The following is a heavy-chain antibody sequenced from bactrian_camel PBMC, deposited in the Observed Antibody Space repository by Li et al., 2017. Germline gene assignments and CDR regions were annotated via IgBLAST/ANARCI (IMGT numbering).Heavy chain of an antibody. V-gene: IGHV3S53*01. D-gene: IGHD2*01. CDR1: GHTVSNYC. J-gene: IGHJ6*01. Sequence: HVQLVESGGGSVQTGGSLTLSCEVSGHTVSNYCMAWFRQAPGKSRRGVGAIGTDGSTVYVDDVKGRFTISQDNAKNTVYLQMNSLKPEDTAVYYCAAVPTIVVMVTVPCGADYGYWGQGTQVTVS. CDR2: IGTDGST. CDR3: AAVPTIVVMVTVPCGADYGY.